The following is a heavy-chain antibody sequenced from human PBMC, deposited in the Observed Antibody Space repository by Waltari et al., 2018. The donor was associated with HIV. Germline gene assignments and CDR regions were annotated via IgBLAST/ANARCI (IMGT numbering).Heavy chain of an antibody. V-gene: IGHV4-34*01. D-gene: IGHD4-17*01. Sequence: QVQLQQWGAGLLKPSETLSLTCAVYGGSFSGYYWSWIRQPPGKGLEWIGEINQSGSTNYNPSLKSRVTISVDTSKNQFSLKLSSVTAADTAVYYCATEGMTTVTPGYFDLWGRGTLVTVSS. CDR1: GGSFSGYY. CDR3: ATEGMTTVTPGYFDL. CDR2: INQSGST. J-gene: IGHJ2*01.